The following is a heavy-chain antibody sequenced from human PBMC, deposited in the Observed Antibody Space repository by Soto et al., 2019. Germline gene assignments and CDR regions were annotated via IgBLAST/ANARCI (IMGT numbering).Heavy chain of an antibody. CDR1: GFTFSSYS. Sequence: PGGSLRLSCAASGFTFSSYSMNWVRQAPGKGLEWVSYISSSSSTIYYADSVKGRFTISRDNAKNSLYLQMNSLRAEDTAVYYCARDHSPYYDILTGYDWFDPWGQGTLVTRLL. CDR3: ARDHSPYYDILTGYDWFDP. CDR2: ISSSSSTI. D-gene: IGHD3-9*01. V-gene: IGHV3-48*01. J-gene: IGHJ5*02.